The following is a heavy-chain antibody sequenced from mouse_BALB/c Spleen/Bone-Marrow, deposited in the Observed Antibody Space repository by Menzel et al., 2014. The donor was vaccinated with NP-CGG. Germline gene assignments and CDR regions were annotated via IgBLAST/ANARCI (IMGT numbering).Heavy chain of an antibody. V-gene: IGHV1S56*01. CDR2: IYPGDGST. J-gene: IGHJ3*01. D-gene: IGHD2-4*01. CDR3: ARKGIYYDYDAWFAY. CDR1: GYTFTSYY. Sequence: VQLQQSGPELVKPGASVKMSCKASGYTFTSYYIHWVKQRPGQGLEWIGWIYPGDGSTKYNEKFKGKTTLTADKSSSTAYMLLSSLTSEDSAIYFCARKGIYYDYDAWFAYWGQETLVTVSA.